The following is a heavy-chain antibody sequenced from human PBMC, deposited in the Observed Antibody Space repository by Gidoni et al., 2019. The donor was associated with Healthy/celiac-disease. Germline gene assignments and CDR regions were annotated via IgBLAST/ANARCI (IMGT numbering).Heavy chain of an antibody. J-gene: IGHJ4*02. V-gene: IGHV3-64*01. CDR2: ISNSGDRT. D-gene: IGHD3-16*02. Sequence: EVQLVESGGGLVQPGGSLRLSCPASGFTFSTYGMHWVRQAPGKGLEYVSAISNSGDRTFYVNSVKGRFTISRDNSKNTLYLQMGSLRADDMAVYYCARDRYGIFEYWGQGTLVTVSS. CDR1: GFTFSTYG. CDR3: ARDRYGIFEY.